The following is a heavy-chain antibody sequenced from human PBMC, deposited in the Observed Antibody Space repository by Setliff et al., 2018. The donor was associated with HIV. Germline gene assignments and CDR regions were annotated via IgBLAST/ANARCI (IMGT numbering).Heavy chain of an antibody. CDR2: INAGNGNT. CDR1: GYTFTSYA. CDR3: VTSEPYNSSPFH. Sequence: ASVKVSCKASGYTFTSYAMHWVRQAPGQRLEWMGWINAGNGNTKYSQKFQGRVTITTDESTSTAYMELSSLRSNDTAVYYCVTSEPYNSSPFHWGQGTLVTVSS. J-gene: IGHJ4*02. V-gene: IGHV1-3*01. D-gene: IGHD6-13*01.